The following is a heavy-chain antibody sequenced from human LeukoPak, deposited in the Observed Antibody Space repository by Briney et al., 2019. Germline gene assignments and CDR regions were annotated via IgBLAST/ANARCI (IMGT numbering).Heavy chain of an antibody. Sequence: GRSLRLSCAASGFTFSSYAMHWVRQAPGKGLEWVAVISYDGSNKYYADSVKGRFTISRDNSKNTLYLQMNSLRAEDTAVYYCARVGSGWEEYFQHRGQGTLVTVSP. CDR2: ISYDGSNK. CDR1: GFTFSSYA. J-gene: IGHJ1*01. V-gene: IGHV3-30*04. CDR3: ARVGSGWEEYFQH. D-gene: IGHD6-19*01.